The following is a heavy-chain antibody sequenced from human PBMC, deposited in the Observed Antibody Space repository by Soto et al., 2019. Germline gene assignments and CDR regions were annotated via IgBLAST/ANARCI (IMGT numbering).Heavy chain of an antibody. V-gene: IGHV3-23*01. CDR2: ISGSGGGT. CDR3: AKAFAAAGYYYYGMDV. CDR1: GFTFSSYA. Sequence: GGSLRLSCAASGFTFSSYAMSWVRQAPGKGLEWVSAISGSGGGTYYADSVKGRFTISRDNSKNTLYLQMNSLRAEDTAVYYCAKAFAAAGYYYYGMDVWGQGTTVTVSS. D-gene: IGHD6-13*01. J-gene: IGHJ6*02.